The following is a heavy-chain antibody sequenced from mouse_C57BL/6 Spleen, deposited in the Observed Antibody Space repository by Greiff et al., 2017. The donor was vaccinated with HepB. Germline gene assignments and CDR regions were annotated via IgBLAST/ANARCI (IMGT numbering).Heavy chain of an antibody. CDR1: GYTFTSYW. Sequence: QVQLQQSGAELVKPGASVKLSCKASGYTFTSYWMHWVKQRPGRGLEWIGRIDPNSGGTKYNEKFKSKATLTVDKPSSTAYMQLSSLTSEDSAVYYCARDSPSGYYYAMDYWGQGTSVTVSS. CDR3: ARDSPSGYYYAMDY. J-gene: IGHJ4*01. CDR2: IDPNSGGT. V-gene: IGHV1-72*01.